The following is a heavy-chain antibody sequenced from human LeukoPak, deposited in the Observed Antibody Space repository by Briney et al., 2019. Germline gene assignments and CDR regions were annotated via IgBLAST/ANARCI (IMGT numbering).Heavy chain of an antibody. Sequence: ASVKVSCKASGYTFTGYSMHWVRQAPGQGLEWMGWINPNSGGTDCAQRFQGRVTMTRDTSITMIYMEMSSLTPDDTAVYYCARDFGEVGSIAVAGTGYWGQGTLVTVSS. CDR1: GYTFTGYS. CDR3: ARDFGEVGSIAVAGTGY. V-gene: IGHV1-2*02. CDR2: INPNSGGT. D-gene: IGHD6-19*01. J-gene: IGHJ4*02.